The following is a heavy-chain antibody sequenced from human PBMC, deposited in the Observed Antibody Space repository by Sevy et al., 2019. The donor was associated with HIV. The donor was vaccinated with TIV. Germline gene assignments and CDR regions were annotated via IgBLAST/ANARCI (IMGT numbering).Heavy chain of an antibody. CDR1: GGSISSSSYY. Sequence: SETLSLTCTVSGGSISSSSYYWGWIRQPPGKGLEWIGSIYYSGSTYYNPSLKSRVTISVDTSKNQFSLKLSSVTAADTAVYYCARDPYYYGVYGMDVWGQGTTVTVSS. CDR2: IYYSGST. V-gene: IGHV4-39*02. CDR3: ARDPYYYGVYGMDV. J-gene: IGHJ6*02. D-gene: IGHD3-10*01.